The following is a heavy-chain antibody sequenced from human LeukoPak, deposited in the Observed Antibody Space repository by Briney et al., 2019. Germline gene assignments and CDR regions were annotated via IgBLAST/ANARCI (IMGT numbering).Heavy chain of an antibody. CDR3: ARDGPHYYDTTRVMTAWFAP. D-gene: IGHD3-22*01. V-gene: IGHV4-31*03. Sequence: SETLSLTCSVSGGSISSGGYYWSWIRQHPGRGLEWIGHIYYSGSTYYNPSLKSRVTISVDTSKNQFSLKLSSVTAADTAVYYCARDGPHYYDTTRVMTAWFAPWGQGTLVTVSS. CDR1: GGSISSGGYY. J-gene: IGHJ5*02. CDR2: IYYSGST.